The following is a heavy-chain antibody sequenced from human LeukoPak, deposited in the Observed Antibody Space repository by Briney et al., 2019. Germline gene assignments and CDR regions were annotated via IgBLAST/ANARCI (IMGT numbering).Heavy chain of an antibody. J-gene: IGHJ4*02. CDR2: IYYTGGT. CDR3: ARHSLDYYDIPGTYFDY. D-gene: IGHD3-22*01. V-gene: IGHV4-59*08. Sequence: PSETLSLTCTVSGGSVSSAYWSWIRQPPGKGLEWLRYIYYTGGTNSNPSLKRRLTLSVDTSTNRFSLKLTSVTAADTAVYYCARHSLDYYDIPGTYFDYWGQGTLVTVSS. CDR1: GGSVSSAY.